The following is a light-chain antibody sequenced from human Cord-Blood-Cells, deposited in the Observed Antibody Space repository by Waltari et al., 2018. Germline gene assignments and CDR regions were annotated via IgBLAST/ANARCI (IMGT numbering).Light chain of an antibody. Sequence: EIVLTTSPATLSLSPAERATLSCRASQSVSSYLAWYQQKPVQTPTLLIYDASNRATGIPVRFSGSGSGTDFNFTISSLEPEAFAVYYCQQRSNWPSITFGGGTKVEIK. CDR3: QQRSNWPSIT. J-gene: IGKJ4*01. CDR2: DAS. V-gene: IGKV3-11*01. CDR1: QSVSSY.